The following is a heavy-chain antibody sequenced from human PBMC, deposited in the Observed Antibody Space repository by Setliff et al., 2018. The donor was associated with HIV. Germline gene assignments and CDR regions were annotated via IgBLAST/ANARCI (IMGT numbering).Heavy chain of an antibody. CDR2: INGYSGKT. V-gene: IGHV1-18*01. CDR1: GYTFSNFG. CDR3: ARDGYYYGSGSYSSFDY. Sequence: ASVKVSCKSSGYTFSNFGVSWVRQAPGQGLEWLGYINGYSGKTHFSPRLQGRLTMTTDTSTDTVYLELRSLASDDTAIYYCARDGYYYGSGSYSSFDYWGQGTLVTVSS. D-gene: IGHD3-10*01. J-gene: IGHJ4*02.